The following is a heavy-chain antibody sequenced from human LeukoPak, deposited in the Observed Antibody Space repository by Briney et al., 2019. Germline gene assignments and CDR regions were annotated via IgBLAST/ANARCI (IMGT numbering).Heavy chain of an antibody. D-gene: IGHD6-13*01. CDR3: AILYSTNY. Sequence: GGSLRLSCAASGFTFSSYAMTWVRQAPGKGLEWVSGISNSGGLAYYADSVKGRLTISRDNSKNTLYLQMNSLRAEDTALYYCAILYSTNYWGQGTLVTVSS. J-gene: IGHJ4*02. CDR1: GFTFSSYA. CDR2: ISNSGGLA. V-gene: IGHV3-23*01.